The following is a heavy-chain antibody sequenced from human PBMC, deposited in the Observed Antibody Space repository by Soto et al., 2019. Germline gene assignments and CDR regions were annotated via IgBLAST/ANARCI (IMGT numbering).Heavy chain of an antibody. Sequence: SETLSLTCTVSGGSISNYYWSWIRQPPGKGLEWIGYIYYSGSTNYNPSLKSRVTISVDTSKKQFSLKLSSVAAADTAVYYCARAGYYYDSSGYQYDAFEIWGQGTMVTVSS. D-gene: IGHD3-22*01. CDR2: IYYSGST. CDR1: GGSISNYY. CDR3: ARAGYYYDSSGYQYDAFEI. V-gene: IGHV4-59*01. J-gene: IGHJ3*02.